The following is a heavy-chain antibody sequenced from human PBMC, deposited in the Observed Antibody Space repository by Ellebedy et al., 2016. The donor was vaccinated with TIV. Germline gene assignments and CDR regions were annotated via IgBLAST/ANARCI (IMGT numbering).Heavy chain of an antibody. CDR3: ARVRPGWYFDL. CDR2: IGTAGDT. CDR1: GFTFSSYD. D-gene: IGHD6-6*01. J-gene: IGHJ2*01. V-gene: IGHV3-13*01. Sequence: GGSLRLSCAASGFTFSSYDMHWVRQATGKGLEWVSAIGTAGDTYYPGSVKGRFTISRENAKNSLYLQMSSLRAGDTAVYYCARVRPGWYFDLWGRGTLVTVSS.